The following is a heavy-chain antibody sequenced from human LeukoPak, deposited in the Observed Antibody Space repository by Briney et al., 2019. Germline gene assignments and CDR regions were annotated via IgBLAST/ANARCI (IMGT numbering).Heavy chain of an antibody. D-gene: IGHD3-10*01. CDR3: AAGVGAFDI. CDR2: IWYDGSNK. CDR1: GFTFSSYG. J-gene: IGHJ3*02. Sequence: GRSLRLSCAASGFTFSSYGMHWVRQAPGKGLEWVAVIWYDGSNKYYADSVKGRFTISRDNSKNTLYLQMNSLRAEDTAVYYCAAGVGAFDIWGQGTMVTVSS. V-gene: IGHV3-33*01.